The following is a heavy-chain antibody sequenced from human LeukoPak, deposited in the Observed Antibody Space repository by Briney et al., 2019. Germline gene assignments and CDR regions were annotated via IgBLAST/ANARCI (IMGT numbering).Heavy chain of an antibody. D-gene: IGHD2-15*01. J-gene: IGHJ4*02. Sequence: PSETLSLTCAVYGGSFSGYYWSWIRQPPGKGLEWIGEINHSGSTNYNPSLKSRVTISVDTSKNQFSLKLSSVTAADTAVYYRARGYCSGGSCSTFDYWGQGTLVTVSS. CDR3: ARGYCSGGSCSTFDY. CDR2: INHSGST. CDR1: GGSFSGYY. V-gene: IGHV4-34*01.